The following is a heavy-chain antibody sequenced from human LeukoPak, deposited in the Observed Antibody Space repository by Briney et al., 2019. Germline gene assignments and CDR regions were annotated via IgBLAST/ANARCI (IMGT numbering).Heavy chain of an antibody. J-gene: IGHJ4*02. D-gene: IGHD6-19*01. CDR3: ARDDVITVAGPLGY. V-gene: IGHV3-21*01. Sequence: GGSLRLSCAASGFTFSSYSMNWVRQAPGKGLEWVSSISSSSSYIYYADSVKGRFTISRDNAKNSLYLQMNSLRAEDTAVYYCARDDVITVAGPLGYWGQGTLVTVSS. CDR1: GFTFSSYS. CDR2: ISSSSSYI.